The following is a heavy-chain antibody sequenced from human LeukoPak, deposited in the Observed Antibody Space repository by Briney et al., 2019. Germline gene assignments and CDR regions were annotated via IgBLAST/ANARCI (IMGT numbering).Heavy chain of an antibody. D-gene: IGHD6-6*01. CDR3: AKGAAARPEGAFDY. J-gene: IGHJ4*02. V-gene: IGHV3-33*06. CDR2: KRYDGNNK. Sequence: GRSLRLSCAASGFTFSTYGMHWVRQARGKGLEWVAVKRYDGNNKFYVDSVRGRFTISRDNSKNTLYLQMNSLRAEDTAVYYCAKGAAARPEGAFDYWGQGTLVTVSS. CDR1: GFTFSTYG.